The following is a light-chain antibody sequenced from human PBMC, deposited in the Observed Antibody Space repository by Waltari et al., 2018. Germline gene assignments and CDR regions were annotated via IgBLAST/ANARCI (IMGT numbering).Light chain of an antibody. V-gene: IGLV2-14*01. CDR2: EVR. J-gene: IGLJ2*01. CDR3: SSYTTRGTLV. Sequence: QSALTQPASVSGSPGQSITISCTGTNSDVGAYTSVSWHQQDPDKGLTVVISEVRKRPSGISYRFSGSKSGNTASLTISGLQAEDEALYYCSSYTTRGTLVFGGGTKLTVL. CDR1: NSDVGAYTS.